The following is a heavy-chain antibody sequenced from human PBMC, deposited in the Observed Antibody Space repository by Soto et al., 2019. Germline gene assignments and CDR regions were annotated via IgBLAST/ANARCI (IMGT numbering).Heavy chain of an antibody. V-gene: IGHV1-24*01. CDR1: GYTFTSYY. CDR3: ATVGYSGSYYFDP. D-gene: IGHD1-26*01. J-gene: IGHJ4*02. Sequence: ASVKVSCKASGYTFTSYYMHWVRQAPGKGLEWMGGFDPEDGETIYAQKFQGRVTMTEDTSTDTAYMELSSLRSEDTAVYYCATVGYSGSYYFDPWGQGTLVTVSS. CDR2: FDPEDGET.